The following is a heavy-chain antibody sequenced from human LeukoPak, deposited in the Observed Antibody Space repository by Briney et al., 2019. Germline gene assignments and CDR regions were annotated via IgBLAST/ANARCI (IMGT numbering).Heavy chain of an antibody. CDR3: ARDNGQWLVRHDAFDI. Sequence: PGGSQRLSCAASGFTFSSYSMNWVRQAPGKGLEWVSHISSSSSTRYYADSVKGRFTLSRDNAKNSLYLQMNSLRAEDTAVYYCARDNGQWLVRHDAFDIWGQGTMVTVSS. CDR1: GFTFSSYS. CDR2: ISSSSSTR. D-gene: IGHD6-19*01. V-gene: IGHV3-48*01. J-gene: IGHJ3*02.